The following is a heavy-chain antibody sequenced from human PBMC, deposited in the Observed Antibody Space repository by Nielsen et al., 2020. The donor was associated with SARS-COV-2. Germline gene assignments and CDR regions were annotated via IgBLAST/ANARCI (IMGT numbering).Heavy chain of an antibody. CDR3: ARTCSSSSYYYYHYYMDV. Sequence: SETLSLTCAVSGASISSSNWWSWVRQPPGKGLEWIGEIFESGSTNYNPSLKTRVTISVDKSKKQFSLELSSVTAADTAVYYCARTCSSSSYYYYHYYMDVWGKGTTVTVSS. CDR2: IFESGST. V-gene: IGHV4-4*02. J-gene: IGHJ6*03. CDR1: GASISSSNW. D-gene: IGHD6-6*01.